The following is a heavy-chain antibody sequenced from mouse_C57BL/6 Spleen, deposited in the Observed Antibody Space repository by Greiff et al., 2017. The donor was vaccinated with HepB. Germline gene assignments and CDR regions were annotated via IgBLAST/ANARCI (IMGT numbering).Heavy chain of an antibody. D-gene: IGHD2-3*01. CDR3: ARYTPYDDYWYFDV. CDR2: IRNKANGYTT. CDR1: GFTFTDYY. J-gene: IGHJ1*03. V-gene: IGHV7-3*01. Sequence: DVKLVESGGGLVQPGGSLSLSCAASGFTFTDYYMSWVRQPPGKALEWLGFIRNKANGYTTEYSASVKGRFTISRDNSQSILYLQMNALRAEDSATYDCARYTPYDDYWYFDVWGTGTTVTVSS.